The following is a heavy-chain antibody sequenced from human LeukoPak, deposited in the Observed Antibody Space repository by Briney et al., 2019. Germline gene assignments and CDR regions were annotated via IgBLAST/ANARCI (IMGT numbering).Heavy chain of an antibody. D-gene: IGHD5-12*01. V-gene: IGHV3-15*01. CDR1: GFTFSNAW. J-gene: IGHJ4*02. CDR3: VATIRHGGSDYFDY. CDR2: IKSKTDGGTT. Sequence: GGSLRLSCAASGFTFSNAWMSWVRQAPGKGLEWVGRIKSKTDGGTTDYAAPVKGRFTISRDVSKNTLYLQMNSLKTEDTAVYYAVATIRHGGSDYFDYWGQGTLVTVSS.